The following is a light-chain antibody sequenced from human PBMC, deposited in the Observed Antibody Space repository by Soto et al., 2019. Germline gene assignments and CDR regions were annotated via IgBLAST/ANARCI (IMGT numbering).Light chain of an antibody. CDR3: QQSYNSPPIT. CDR2: AAS. J-gene: IGKJ5*01. Sequence: DIQMTQSPFSMSASVGDRVTITCRAGQSIFSSLNWYQHKPGKAPKLLIYAASTLQSGVPSRFRGSGYGTDFALPTSSLPPADFATYYCQQSYNSPPITFGQGTRLEMK. CDR1: QSIFSS. V-gene: IGKV1-39*01.